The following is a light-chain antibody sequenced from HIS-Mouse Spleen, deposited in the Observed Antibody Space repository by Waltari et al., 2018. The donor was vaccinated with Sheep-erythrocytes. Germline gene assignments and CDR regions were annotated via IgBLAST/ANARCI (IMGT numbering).Light chain of an antibody. Sequence: QSALTQPRPVSGSPGQSVTISCTGPSSAVGVDNYVSWYQQHPAKAPKLMIYDVSKRPSGVPDRFSGSKSGNTASLTISGLQAEDEADYYCCSYAGSYNHVFATGTKVTVL. CDR2: DVS. CDR3: CSYAGSYNHV. V-gene: IGLV2-11*01. CDR1: SSAVGVDNY. J-gene: IGLJ1*01.